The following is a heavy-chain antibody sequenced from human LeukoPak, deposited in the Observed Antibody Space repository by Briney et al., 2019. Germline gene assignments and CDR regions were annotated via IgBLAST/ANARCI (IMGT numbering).Heavy chain of an antibody. D-gene: IGHD5/OR15-5a*01. CDR1: GFTFSSYG. CDR3: ARVPDPLRYYYYYYMDV. J-gene: IGHJ6*03. CDR2: ISYDGSNK. Sequence: PGGSLRLSCAASGFTFSSYGIHWVRQAPGKGLEWVAVISYDGSNKYYADSVKGRFTISRDNSKNTLYLQMNSLRAEDTAVYYCARVPDPLRYYYYYYMDVWGKGTTVTVSS. V-gene: IGHV3-30*19.